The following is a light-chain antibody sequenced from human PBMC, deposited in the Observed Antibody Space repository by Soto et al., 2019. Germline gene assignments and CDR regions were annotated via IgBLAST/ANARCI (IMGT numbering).Light chain of an antibody. CDR2: KVS. CDR3: MQGTHWPAT. Sequence: DVVMTQSPLSLPVTLGQPASISCRSSQSLVHGDGHTYLTWFQQRPGQSPRRLIYKVSDRDSGVPDRFSGSVSGTDFTLKISRVEADDVGVYYCMQGTHWPATFGQGTKVDIK. J-gene: IGKJ1*01. V-gene: IGKV2-30*02. CDR1: QSLVHGDGHTY.